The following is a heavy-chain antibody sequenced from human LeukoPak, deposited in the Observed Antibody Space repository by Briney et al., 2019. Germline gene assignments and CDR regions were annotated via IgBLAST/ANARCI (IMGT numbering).Heavy chain of an antibody. CDR1: GASISSSRYS. CDR3: ARQDCSSTSCYLFGDFDY. D-gene: IGHD2-2*01. CDR2: IYYSGST. J-gene: IGHJ4*02. Sequence: PSETLSLTCTVSGASISSSRYSWGWIRQPPGKGLEWIGSIYYSGSTYYNPSLKSRVTISVDTSKNQFSLKLSSVTAADTAVYYCARQDCSSTSCYLFGDFDYWGQGTLVTVSS. V-gene: IGHV4-39*01.